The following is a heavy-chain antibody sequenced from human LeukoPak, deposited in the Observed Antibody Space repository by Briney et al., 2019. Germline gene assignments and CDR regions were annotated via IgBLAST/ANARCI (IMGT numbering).Heavy chain of an antibody. D-gene: IGHD1-26*01. CDR2: ISYDGTNR. V-gene: IGHV3-30-3*01. Sequence: GGSLRLSCAASGFTFSTYSMHWVRQAPGKGLEWVALISYDGTNRFYADSVKGRFTISRDNSKNSLYLQMNSLRTEDTALYYCAKDIVGATRRAYYYYGMDVWGQGTTVTVSS. J-gene: IGHJ6*02. CDR3: AKDIVGATRRAYYYYGMDV. CDR1: GFTFSTYS.